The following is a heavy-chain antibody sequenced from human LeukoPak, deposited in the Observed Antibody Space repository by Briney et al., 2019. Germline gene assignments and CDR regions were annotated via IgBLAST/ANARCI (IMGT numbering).Heavy chain of an antibody. CDR3: AKDSQNAYYDILTGSGAYFDY. CDR2: ISYDGSNK. Sequence: GRSLRLSCTASGFTFSSYGIHWVRQAPGKGLEWVAVISYDGSNKYYADSVKGRFTISRDNSKNTLYLQMNSLRDEDTAVYYCAKDSQNAYYDILTGSGAYFDYWGQGNLVTVSS. D-gene: IGHD3-9*01. V-gene: IGHV3-30*18. J-gene: IGHJ4*02. CDR1: GFTFSSYG.